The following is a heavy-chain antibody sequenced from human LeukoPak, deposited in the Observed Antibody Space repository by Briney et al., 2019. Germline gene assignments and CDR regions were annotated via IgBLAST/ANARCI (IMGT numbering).Heavy chain of an antibody. J-gene: IGHJ4*02. CDR3: ARAYYGGNRPTDY. CDR2: IVPSSGGT. D-gene: IGHD4-23*01. CDR1: GYTFTNYY. Sequence: ASVKVSCKASGYTFTNYYMHWVRQAPGQGLEWMGMIVPSSGGTAYAQKFQGKFTMTRDTSTSTVYMELRSLRSDDTAVYYCARAYYGGNRPTDYWGQGTLVTVSS. V-gene: IGHV1-46*01.